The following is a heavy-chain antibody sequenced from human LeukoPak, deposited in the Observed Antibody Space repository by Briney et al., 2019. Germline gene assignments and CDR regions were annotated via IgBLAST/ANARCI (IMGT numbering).Heavy chain of an antibody. V-gene: IGHV4-39*07. Sequence: PSETLSLTCTVSGVSISSSSYYWGWIRQPPGKGLEWIVSIYYSGSTYYNPSLKSRVTISVDTSKNQFSLKLSSVTAADTAVYYCARYSNYGDYYYYYMDVWGKGTTVTVSS. D-gene: IGHD4-11*01. CDR1: GVSISSSSYY. J-gene: IGHJ6*03. CDR2: IYYSGST. CDR3: ARYSNYGDYYYYYMDV.